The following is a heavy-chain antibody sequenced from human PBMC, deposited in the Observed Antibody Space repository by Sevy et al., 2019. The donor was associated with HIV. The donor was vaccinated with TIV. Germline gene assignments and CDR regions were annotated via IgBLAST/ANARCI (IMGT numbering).Heavy chain of an antibody. D-gene: IGHD2-15*01. CDR3: VRDVDNIRFDP. J-gene: IGHJ5*02. Sequence: ASVKVCCKASGYTFTTYAISWVRQVPGQGLEWMGWISAYSGNTNYAQRLQGRVTLTTDTSTGTAYMELRSLRSDDTAVYYCVRDVDNIRFDPRGQGTLVTVSS. V-gene: IGHV1-18*01. CDR2: ISAYSGNT. CDR1: GYTFTTYA.